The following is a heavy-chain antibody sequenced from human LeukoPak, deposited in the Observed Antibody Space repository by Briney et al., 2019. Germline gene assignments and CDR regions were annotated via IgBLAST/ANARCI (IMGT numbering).Heavy chain of an antibody. CDR3: ARGGGLWELLPDDY. V-gene: IGHV3-74*01. Sequence: PGGSLRLSCAASGFTFSSNGMHWVRQAPGKGLVWVSRINSDGSSTSYADSVKGRFTISRDNAKNTLYLQMNSLRAEDTAVYYCARGGGLWELLPDDYWGQGTLVTVSS. CDR2: INSDGSST. CDR1: GFTFSSNG. D-gene: IGHD1-26*01. J-gene: IGHJ4*02.